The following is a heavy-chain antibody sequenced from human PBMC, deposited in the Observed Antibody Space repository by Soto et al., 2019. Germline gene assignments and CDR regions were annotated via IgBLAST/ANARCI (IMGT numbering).Heavy chain of an antibody. Sequence: AGGSLRLSCAASGFTSSTFAMNWVRQAPGKGLEWVSGITGGSGFTFYADSVKGRFTISRDDSENTLFLQMSSLRAEDTAKYYCAKSGPTNYFDFWGQGTLVTVSS. CDR2: ITGGSGFT. CDR1: GFTSSTFA. J-gene: IGHJ4*02. D-gene: IGHD1-26*01. V-gene: IGHV3-23*01. CDR3: AKSGPTNYFDF.